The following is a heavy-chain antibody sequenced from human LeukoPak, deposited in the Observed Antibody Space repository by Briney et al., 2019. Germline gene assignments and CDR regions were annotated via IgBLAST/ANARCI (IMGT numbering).Heavy chain of an antibody. V-gene: IGHV1-18*01. J-gene: IGHJ4*02. Sequence: ASVKVSRKASGYTFTSYGISWVRQAPGQGLEWMGWISAYNGNTNYAQKLQGRVTMTTDTSTSTAYMELRSLRSDDTAVYYCARETPYYYDSSGYLAAFDYWGQGTLVTVSS. CDR2: ISAYNGNT. CDR3: ARETPYYYDSSGYLAAFDY. D-gene: IGHD3-22*01. CDR1: GYTFTSYG.